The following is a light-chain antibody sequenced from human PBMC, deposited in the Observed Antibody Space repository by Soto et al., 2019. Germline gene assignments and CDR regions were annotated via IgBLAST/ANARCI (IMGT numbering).Light chain of an antibody. V-gene: IGKV1-39*01. CDR2: AAS. CDR3: QQSNSAPLT. Sequence: DIQMTQSPSSLSASVGDRVTITCRASQGITIYLNWYQQKPGKAPKLLIYAASSLQSGVSSRFSGSGSGTDFTLTITSLQPADSASYFCQQSNSAPLTFGGGTRVEIK. CDR1: QGITIY. J-gene: IGKJ4*01.